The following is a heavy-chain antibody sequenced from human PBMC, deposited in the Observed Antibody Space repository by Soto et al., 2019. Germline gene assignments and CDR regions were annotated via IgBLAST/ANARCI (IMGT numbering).Heavy chain of an antibody. V-gene: IGHV1-46*01. J-gene: IGHJ4*02. CDR1: GYTFTSYY. CDR3: ARDPGLKYYCDY. CDR2: INPSGTYT. Sequence: ASVKVSCKASGYTFTSYYLHWVRQAPGRGLEWMGIINPSGTYTAYAQKFQGRVAMTRDTSTSTVYMELSSLRSEDTAVFYCARDPGLKYYCDYGGQGTLVTSPQ.